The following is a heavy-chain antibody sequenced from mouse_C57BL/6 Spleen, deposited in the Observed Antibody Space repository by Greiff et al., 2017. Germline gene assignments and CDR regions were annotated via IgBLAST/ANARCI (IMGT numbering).Heavy chain of an antibody. J-gene: IGHJ4*01. CDR2: IHPNSGST. CDR3: ARGGEGSSDHYYAMDY. CDR1: GYTFTSYW. Sequence: VQLQQPGAELVKPGASVKLSCKASGYTFTSYWMHWVKQRPGQGLEWIGMIHPNSGSTNYNEKFKSKATLTVDKSSSTAYMQLSRLTSEDSAVYYWARGGEGSSDHYYAMDYWGQGTSVTVSS. V-gene: IGHV1-64*01. D-gene: IGHD1-1*01.